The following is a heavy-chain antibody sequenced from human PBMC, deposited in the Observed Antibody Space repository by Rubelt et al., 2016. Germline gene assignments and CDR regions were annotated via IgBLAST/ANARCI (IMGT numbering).Heavy chain of an antibody. CDR3: ARGYLSNSFDY. D-gene: IGHD4-11*01. CDR2: ISGGMETI. J-gene: IGHJ4*02. CDR1: GFTFSSYS. Sequence: VQLVESGGNLVQPGESLRLSCEGSGFTFSSYSMDWVRQVPGKGLEWISYISGGMETIYYADSVRGRFTISRDNARNSLYLQMDSLRAEDTAVYYCARGYLSNSFDYWGQGTLVTVSS. V-gene: IGHV3-48*04.